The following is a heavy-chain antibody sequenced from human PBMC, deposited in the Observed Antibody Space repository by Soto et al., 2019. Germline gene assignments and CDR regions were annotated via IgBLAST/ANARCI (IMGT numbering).Heavy chain of an antibody. CDR1: GFTFSSYA. Sequence: GGSLRLSCAASGFTFSSYAMHWVRQAPGKGLEWVAVISYDGSNKYYADSVKGRFTISRDNSKNTLYLQMNSLRAEDTAVYYCARAGDIVLVPAAITWFDPWGQGTLVTVSS. V-gene: IGHV3-30-3*01. J-gene: IGHJ5*02. D-gene: IGHD2-2*02. CDR2: ISYDGSNK. CDR3: ARAGDIVLVPAAITWFDP.